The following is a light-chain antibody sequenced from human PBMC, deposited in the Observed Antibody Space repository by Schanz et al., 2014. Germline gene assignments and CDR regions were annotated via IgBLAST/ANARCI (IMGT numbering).Light chain of an antibody. J-gene: IGLJ2*01. CDR3: TSYTSSSTLV. Sequence: QSVLTQPPSASGSPGQSVTISCTGTSSDVGGYNYVSWYQQHPGKAPKLMIYEVNNRPSGVPDRFSGSKSGSTASLTISGLQAEDEADYYCTSYTSSSTLVFGGGTKLTVL. V-gene: IGLV2-18*02. CDR2: EVN. CDR1: SSDVGGYNY.